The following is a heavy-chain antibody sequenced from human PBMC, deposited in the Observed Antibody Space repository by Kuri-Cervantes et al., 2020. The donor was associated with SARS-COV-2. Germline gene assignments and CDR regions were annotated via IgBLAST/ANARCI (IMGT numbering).Heavy chain of an antibody. CDR3: ARGYGDYRGAFDY. J-gene: IGHJ4*02. CDR1: GGSISSGGYY. CDR2: IYSSGSS. V-gene: IGHV4-61*02. D-gene: IGHD4-17*01. Sequence: SETLSLTCTVSGGSISSGGYYWSWIRQPAGKGLEWIGRIYSSGSSDYNPSLKSRATMSVDTSKNQFSLRLSSVTAADTAVYYCARGYGDYRGAFDYWGLGTLVTASS.